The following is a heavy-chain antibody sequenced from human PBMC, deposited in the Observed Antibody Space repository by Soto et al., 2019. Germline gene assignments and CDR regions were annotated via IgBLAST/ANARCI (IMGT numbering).Heavy chain of an antibody. CDR2: ISGSGGNT. Sequence: EVQLLESGGGLVQRGGSLRLSCAASGFTFSSYAMNWVRQAPGKGLEWVSSISGSGGNTYYADSVKGRFTISRDNSKSTLYLQMNSLRAEDTAVYYCAKDSYGGYEAYYFDYWGQGTLVTVSS. J-gene: IGHJ4*02. V-gene: IGHV3-23*01. CDR3: AKDSYGGYEAYYFDY. D-gene: IGHD4-17*01. CDR1: GFTFSSYA.